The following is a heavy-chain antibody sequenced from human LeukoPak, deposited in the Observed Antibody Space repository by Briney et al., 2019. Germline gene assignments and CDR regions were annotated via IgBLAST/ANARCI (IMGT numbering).Heavy chain of an antibody. D-gene: IGHD5-18*01. CDR2: ISHGGNT. CDR1: GFAITSTYF. V-gene: IGHV4-38-2*02. J-gene: IGHJ4*02. CDR3: ARVNTPMATFDF. Sequence: SETLSLTCTVSGFAITSTYFWAWIRQSPGEGLKWIATISHGGNTYYNPSLKSRVTMSIDTSKTQFSLKLTSVTAADTAVYYCARVNTPMATFDFWGQGTRVTVSS.